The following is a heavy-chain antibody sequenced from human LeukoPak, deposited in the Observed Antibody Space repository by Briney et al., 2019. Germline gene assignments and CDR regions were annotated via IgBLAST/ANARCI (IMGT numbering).Heavy chain of an antibody. Sequence: SETLSLTCTVSAYSISSGYYWGWIRQPPGKGLEWIGSIYHSGSTYYNPSLKSRFTISVDTPKNHFSLRLNSVTATDTAVYYYVRSGGSGSPFDYWGQGTLVIVSS. CDR2: IYHSGST. D-gene: IGHD3-10*01. J-gene: IGHJ4*02. CDR3: VRSGGSGSPFDY. V-gene: IGHV4-38-2*02. CDR1: AYSISSGYY.